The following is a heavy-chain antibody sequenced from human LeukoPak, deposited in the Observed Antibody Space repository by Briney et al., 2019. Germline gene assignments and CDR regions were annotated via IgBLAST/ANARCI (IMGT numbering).Heavy chain of an antibody. V-gene: IGHV4-59*01. D-gene: IGHD6-19*01. CDR2: IYYSGST. J-gene: IGHJ3*02. CDR1: GGSISSYY. CDR3: ARSHSSGWRGDAFDI. Sequence: SETLSLTCTVSGGSISSYYWSWIRQPPGKGLEWIGYIYYSGSTNYNPPLKSRVTISVDTSKNQFSLKLSSVTAADTAVYYCARSHSSGWRGDAFDIWGQGTMVTVSS.